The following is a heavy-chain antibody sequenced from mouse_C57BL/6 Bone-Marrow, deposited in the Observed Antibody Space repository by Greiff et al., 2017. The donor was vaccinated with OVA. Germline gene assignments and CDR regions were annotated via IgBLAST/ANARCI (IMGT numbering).Heavy chain of an antibody. CDR3: ARSGPDWDD. D-gene: IGHD4-1*01. CDR1: GYTFTSYW. V-gene: IGHV1-64*01. J-gene: IGHJ2*01. CDR2: IHPNSGST. Sequence: QVQLQQPGAELVKPGASVQLSCKASGYTFTSYWMHWVKQRPGQGLEWIGMIHPNSGSTNYNEQFKSKAPLPVGKSSSSAYMHISSLTAEDAAVKYCARSGPDWDDWGQGTTLTVSS.